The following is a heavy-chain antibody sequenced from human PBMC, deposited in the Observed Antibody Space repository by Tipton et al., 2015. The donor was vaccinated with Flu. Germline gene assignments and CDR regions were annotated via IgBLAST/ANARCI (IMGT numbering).Heavy chain of an antibody. CDR1: EITLSSYW. J-gene: IGHJ4*02. CDR2: INQDGSEK. V-gene: IGHV3-7*01. CDR3: AREEGHYYDTSGFFDY. D-gene: IGHD3-22*01. Sequence: SLRLSCAASEITLSSYWMSWVRQAPGKGLEWVANINQDGSEKYYVDSVKGRFTISRDKAKNSLYLQMNSLRAEDTAVYYCAREEGHYYDTSGFFDYWGQGTLVTVSS.